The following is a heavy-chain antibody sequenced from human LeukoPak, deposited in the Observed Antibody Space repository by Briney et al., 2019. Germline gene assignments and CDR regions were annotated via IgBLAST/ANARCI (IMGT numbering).Heavy chain of an antibody. V-gene: IGHV4-34*01. Sequence: SETLSLTCAVYGGSFSGYYWSWIRQPPGKGLEWIGEINHSGSTNYNPSLKSRVTISVDTSKNQFSLKLSSVTAADTAVYYCARDKWHSGSYYYYYYYMDVWGKGTTVTISS. CDR2: INHSGST. CDR1: GGSFSGYY. J-gene: IGHJ6*03. CDR3: ARDKWHSGSYYYYYYYMDV. D-gene: IGHD1-26*01.